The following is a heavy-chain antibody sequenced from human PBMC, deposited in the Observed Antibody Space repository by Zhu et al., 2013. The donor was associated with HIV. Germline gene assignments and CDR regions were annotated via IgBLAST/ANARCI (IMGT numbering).Heavy chain of an antibody. CDR1: GYTLTDYY. V-gene: IGHV1-2*02. CDR2: INPTSAGT. Sequence: QVQLVQAGAEVKKPGASVKVSCKTSGYTLTDYYIHWVRQAPGQGLEWMGWINPTSAGTKYAQKFQGRVTMTRDTSINTAYMELSRLRSDDTAVYYCARDFPVAGYFRGMDVWGQGTTVTVSS. J-gene: IGHJ6*02. D-gene: IGHD6-19*01. CDR3: ARDFPVAGYFRGMDV.